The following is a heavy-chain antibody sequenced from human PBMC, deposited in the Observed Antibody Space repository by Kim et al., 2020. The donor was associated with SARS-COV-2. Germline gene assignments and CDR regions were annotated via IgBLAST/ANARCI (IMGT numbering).Heavy chain of an antibody. CDR1: GFTFSRSW. CDR3: VRGVGSWYFDL. V-gene: IGHV3-74*01. D-gene: IGHD2-15*01. J-gene: IGHJ2*01. Sequence: GGSLRLSCAASGFTFSRSWMHWVRQAPGKGLVWVSHVNSDGSNTNYADSVKGRFTIFRDNAKNTLYLQMNSLRADDTAVYYCVRGVGSWYFDLWGRGTLVTVSS. CDR2: VNSDGSNT.